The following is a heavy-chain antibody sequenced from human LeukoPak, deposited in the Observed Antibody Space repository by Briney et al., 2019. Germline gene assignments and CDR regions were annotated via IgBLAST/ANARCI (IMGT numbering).Heavy chain of an antibody. CDR3: ARDFSGTVYYFDY. CDR2: IWYDGSNK. V-gene: IGHV3-33*01. D-gene: IGHD1-1*01. CDR1: GFTFSSYG. Sequence: GGSLRLSCAASGFTFSSYGMHWVRQAPGKGLEWVAVIWYDGSNKYYADSVKGRFTISRDNSKNTLCLQMNSQRAEDTAVYYCARDFSGTVYYFDYWGQGTLVTASS. J-gene: IGHJ4*02.